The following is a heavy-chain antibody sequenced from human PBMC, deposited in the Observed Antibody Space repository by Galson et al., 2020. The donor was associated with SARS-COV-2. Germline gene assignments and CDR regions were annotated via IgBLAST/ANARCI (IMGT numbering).Heavy chain of an antibody. Sequence: GESLKISCAASGFTFSNAWMSWVRQAPGKGLEWVGRIKSKTDGGTTDYAAPVKGRFTISRDDSKNTLYLQMNSLKTEDTAVYYCTTTRGNVLRFLEWFSLPDCWWQGTLVTVSS. V-gene: IGHV3-15*01. CDR1: GFTFSNAW. D-gene: IGHD3-3*01. CDR3: TTTRGNVLRFLEWFSLPDC. J-gene: IGHJ4*02. CDR2: IKSKTDGGTT.